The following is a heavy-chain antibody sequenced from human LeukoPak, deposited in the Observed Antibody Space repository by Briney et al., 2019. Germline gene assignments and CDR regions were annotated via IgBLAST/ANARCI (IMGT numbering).Heavy chain of an antibody. CDR1: GFIFSSYD. J-gene: IGHJ4*02. CDR2: IGTAGDT. D-gene: IGHD2-21*01. V-gene: IGHV3-13*01. CDR3: ARVSPPYCGGDCYDY. Sequence: PGGSLRLSCAASGFIFSSYDMHWVRQATGKGLEWVSAIGTAGDTYYPGSVKGRFTISRENAKNSLYLQMNSLRAEDTAVYYCARVSPPYCGGDCYDYWGQGTLVTVSS.